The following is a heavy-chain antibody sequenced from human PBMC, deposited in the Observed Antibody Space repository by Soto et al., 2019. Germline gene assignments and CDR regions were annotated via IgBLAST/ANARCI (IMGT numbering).Heavy chain of an antibody. V-gene: IGHV4-30-4*01. Sequence: PSETLSLTCTVSGGSISSGDYYWSWIRQPPGKGLEWIGYIYYSGSTYYNPSLKSRATISVDTSKNQFSLKLSSVTAADTAVYYCARGVTYYDFWSDHFYGMDVWGQGTTVTVSS. CDR2: IYYSGST. D-gene: IGHD3-3*01. J-gene: IGHJ6*02. CDR1: GGSISSGDYY. CDR3: ARGVTYYDFWSDHFYGMDV.